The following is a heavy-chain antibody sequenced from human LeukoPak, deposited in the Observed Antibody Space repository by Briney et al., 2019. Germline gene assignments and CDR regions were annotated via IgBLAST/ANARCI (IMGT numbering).Heavy chain of an antibody. CDR3: ATLPGPDIVVVPAAPFDI. J-gene: IGHJ3*02. CDR1: GFTFSSYW. Sequence: GGSLRLSCAASGFTFSSYWMHWVRQAPGKGLVWVSRINSDGNSTSYADSVKGRFTISRDNAKNTLYLQMNSLRAEDTAVYYCATLPGPDIVVVPAAPFDIWGQGTMVTVSS. D-gene: IGHD2-2*01. CDR2: INSDGNST. V-gene: IGHV3-74*01.